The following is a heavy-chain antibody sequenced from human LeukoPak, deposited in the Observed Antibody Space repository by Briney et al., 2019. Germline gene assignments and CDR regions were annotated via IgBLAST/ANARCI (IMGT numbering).Heavy chain of an antibody. D-gene: IGHD1-7*01. J-gene: IGHJ6*02. CDR3: ARDGTTSPYYYGTDV. V-gene: IGHV3-53*01. CDR2: IYSGGST. CDR1: GFTVSSNY. Sequence: GGSLRLSCAASGFTVSSNYMSWVRQAPGKGLEWVSVIYSGGSTYYADSVKGRFTISRDNSKNTLYLQMNSLRAEDTAVYYCARDGTTSPYYYGTDVWGQGTTVTVSS.